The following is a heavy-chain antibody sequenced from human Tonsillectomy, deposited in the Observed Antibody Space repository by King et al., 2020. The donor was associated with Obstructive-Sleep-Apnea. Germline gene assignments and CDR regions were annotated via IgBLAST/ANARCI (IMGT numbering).Heavy chain of an antibody. D-gene: IGHD3-22*01. J-gene: IGHJ4*02. CDR3: ARLRYYDSSGYPGDFDY. CDR1: GYSFTSYW. V-gene: IGHV5-10-1*01. CDR2: IDPSDSYT. Sequence: QLVQSGAEVKKPGESLRISCKGSGYSFTSYWISWVRQMPGKGLEWMGRIDPSDSYTNYSPSFQGHVTISADKSISTAYLQWSSLKASETAMYYCARLRYYDSSGYPGDFDYWGQGTLVTVSS.